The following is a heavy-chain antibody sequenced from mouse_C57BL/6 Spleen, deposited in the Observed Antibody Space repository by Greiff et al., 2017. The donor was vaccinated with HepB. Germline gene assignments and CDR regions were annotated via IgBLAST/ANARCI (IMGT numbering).Heavy chain of an antibody. CDR2: IDPSDSYT. J-gene: IGHJ4*01. CDR1: GYTFTSYW. V-gene: IGHV1-59*01. D-gene: IGHD4-1*01. Sequence: QVQLQQSGAELVRPGTSVKLSCKASGYTFTSYWMHWVKQRPGQGLEWIGVIDPSDSYTNYNQKFKGKATLTVDTSSSTAYMQLSSLTSEDSAVYYCARRGAGTEAMDYWGQGTSVTVSS. CDR3: ARRGAGTEAMDY.